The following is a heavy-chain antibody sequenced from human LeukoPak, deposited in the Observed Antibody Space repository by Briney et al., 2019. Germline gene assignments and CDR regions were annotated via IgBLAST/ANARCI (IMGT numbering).Heavy chain of an antibody. V-gene: IGHV3-74*01. CDR1: AFSFRSYW. Sequence: GGSLRLSCAASAFSFRSYWMHWVRQAPGEGLVWVSRIDTDGSNTNYADSVKGRFTISRDNAKNTLFLQMNSLRAEDTAVYYCARGLLGIDYWGQGTLVTVSS. CDR2: IDTDGSNT. D-gene: IGHD2-8*02. J-gene: IGHJ4*02. CDR3: ARGLLGIDY.